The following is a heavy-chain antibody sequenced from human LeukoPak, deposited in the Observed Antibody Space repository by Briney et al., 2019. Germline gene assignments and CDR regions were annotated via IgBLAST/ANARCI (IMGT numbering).Heavy chain of an antibody. CDR1: GFTFSSYA. J-gene: IGHJ5*02. CDR3: ASAREEYNWFDP. Sequence: PGRSLRLSCAASGFTFSSYAMHWVRQAPGKGLEWVAVISYDGSNKYHADSVKGRFTISRDNSKNTLYLQMNSLRAEDTAVYYCASAREEYNWFDPWGQGTLVTVSS. D-gene: IGHD3-10*01. V-gene: IGHV3-30-3*01. CDR2: ISYDGSNK.